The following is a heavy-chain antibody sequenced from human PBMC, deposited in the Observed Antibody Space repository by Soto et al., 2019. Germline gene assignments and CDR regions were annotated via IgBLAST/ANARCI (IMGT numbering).Heavy chain of an antibody. V-gene: IGHV3-53*01. D-gene: IGHD3-22*01. CDR3: AREDYCDSSGYYGY. CDR1: GFTVSSNY. J-gene: IGHJ4*02. CDR2: IYSGGST. Sequence: PGGSLRLSCAASGFTVSSNYMSWVRQAPGKGLEWVSVIYSGGSTYYADSVKGRFTISRDNSKNTLYLQMNSLRAEDTAVYYCAREDYCDSSGYYGYWGQGTLVTVSS.